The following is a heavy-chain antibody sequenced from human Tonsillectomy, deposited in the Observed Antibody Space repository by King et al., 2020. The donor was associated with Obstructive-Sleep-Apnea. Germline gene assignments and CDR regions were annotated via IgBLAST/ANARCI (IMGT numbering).Heavy chain of an antibody. V-gene: IGHV4-30-4*01. CDR3: ARQGMFRGILNWFDP. CDR2: IYYSGST. D-gene: IGHD3-10*01. Sequence: VQLQESGPGLVKPSQTLSLTCTVSGGSVSSGDYYWSWIRQPPGKGLEWIGYIYYSGSTYYNSSLKSRLTISIETSKNQFSLKLSSVTAADTAVYYCARQGMFRGILNWFDPWGQGTLVTVSS. J-gene: IGHJ5*02. CDR1: GGSVSSGDYY.